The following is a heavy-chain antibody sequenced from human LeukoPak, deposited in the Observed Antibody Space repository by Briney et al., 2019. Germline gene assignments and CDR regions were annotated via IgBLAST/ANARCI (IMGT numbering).Heavy chain of an antibody. CDR1: GYSISSGYY. D-gene: IGHD6-13*01. V-gene: IGHV4-38-2*02. Sequence: PSETLSLTCTVSGYSISSGYYWGWMRQPPGKGLEWIESIHHSGSTYYTPSLKSRVTMSIDTSKNQFSLKLSSVTAADTAVYYCARTKGGIAAADAYFDYWGQGTLVTVSS. J-gene: IGHJ4*02. CDR2: IHHSGST. CDR3: ARTKGGIAAADAYFDY.